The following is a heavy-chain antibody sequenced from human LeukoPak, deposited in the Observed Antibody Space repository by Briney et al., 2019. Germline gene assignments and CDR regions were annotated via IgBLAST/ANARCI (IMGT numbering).Heavy chain of an antibody. CDR3: GRAFPPLRTSSAGDL. J-gene: IGHJ4*02. Sequence: PGGSLRLSCSASGFTFSDYDMNWVRQASGRGLEWVSSISYLSTHVYYGDSVKGRFSISRDNAQNSLYLQMNSLGAEDTAIYYCGRAFPPLRTSSAGDLWGQGILVTVSS. CDR2: ISYLSTHV. D-gene: IGHD3-16*01. V-gene: IGHV3-21*01. CDR1: GFTFSDYD.